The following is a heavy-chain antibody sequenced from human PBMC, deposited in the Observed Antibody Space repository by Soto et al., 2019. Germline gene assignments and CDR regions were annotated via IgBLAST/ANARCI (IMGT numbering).Heavy chain of an antibody. CDR2: IYWDDDK. V-gene: IGHV2-5*02. J-gene: IGHJ4*02. D-gene: IGHD3-3*01. CDR1: GFSLTTSGMG. CDR3: AHRGTERGLFLD. Sequence: QITLKESGPPLVKPTQTLTLTCTFSGFSLTTSGMGVGWFRQPPGKALEYLGIIYWDDDKRYSPSLKSRLTITEDTSKDQVVLIMTNMDPVDTATYFCAHRGTERGLFLDWGQGTLVTVSS.